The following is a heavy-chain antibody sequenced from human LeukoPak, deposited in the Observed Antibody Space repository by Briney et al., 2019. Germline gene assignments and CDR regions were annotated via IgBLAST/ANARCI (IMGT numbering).Heavy chain of an antibody. CDR3: ELWLGEGVAFDI. CDR2: ISGSGGST. V-gene: IGHV3-23*01. CDR1: GFTFSSDA. Sequence: GGSLRLSCAASGFTFSSDAMSWVRQAPGKGLEWVSAISGSGGSTYYADSVKGRFTISRDNSKNTLYLQMNSLRAEDTAVYYCELWLGEGVAFDIWGQGTMVTVSS. J-gene: IGHJ3*02. D-gene: IGHD3-10*01.